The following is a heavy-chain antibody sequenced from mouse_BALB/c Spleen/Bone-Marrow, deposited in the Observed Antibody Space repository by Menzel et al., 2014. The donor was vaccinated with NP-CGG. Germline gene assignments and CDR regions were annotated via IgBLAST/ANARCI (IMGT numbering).Heavy chain of an antibody. CDR3: TRNGPDSSGYPAWFAY. CDR2: INPSNGGT. Sequence: QVQLQQSGAELVKPGASVKLSCKASGYTFTIYYMFWVKQRPGQGLEWIGEINPSNGGTNFNEKFKSKATLTVDKSSSTAYMQLSSLTPEDSAVYYCTRNGPDSSGYPAWFAYWGQGTLVTVSA. CDR1: GYTFTIYY. V-gene: IGHV1S81*02. D-gene: IGHD3-2*01. J-gene: IGHJ3*01.